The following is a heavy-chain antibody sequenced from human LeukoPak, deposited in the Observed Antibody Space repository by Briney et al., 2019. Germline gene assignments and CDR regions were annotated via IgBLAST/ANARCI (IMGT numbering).Heavy chain of an antibody. CDR2: ISYDGSNK. D-gene: IGHD1-14*01. CDR3: ARDRAITGTTEDNWFDP. V-gene: IGHV3-30*03. CDR1: GFTFSSYG. Sequence: GGSLRLSCAASGFTFSSYGMHWVRQAPGKGLEWVAVISYDGSNKYYADSVKGRFTISRDNSKNTLYLQMNSLRAEDTAVYYCARDRAITGTTEDNWFDPWGRGTLVTVSS. J-gene: IGHJ5*02.